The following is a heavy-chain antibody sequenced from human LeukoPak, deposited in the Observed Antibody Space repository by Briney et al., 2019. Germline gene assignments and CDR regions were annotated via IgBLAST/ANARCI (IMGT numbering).Heavy chain of an antibody. CDR3: ARDLSGTYYIDH. CDR2: INSDGSST. Sequence: SGGSLRLSCAASGFTFSNYWMHWVRQAPGEGLVWVSRINSDGSSTSYADSVKGRFNISRDNTKNTLYLQMNSLRAEDTAVYYCARDLSGTYYIDHWGQGTLVTVSS. V-gene: IGHV3-74*01. J-gene: IGHJ4*02. D-gene: IGHD1-26*01. CDR1: GFTFSNYW.